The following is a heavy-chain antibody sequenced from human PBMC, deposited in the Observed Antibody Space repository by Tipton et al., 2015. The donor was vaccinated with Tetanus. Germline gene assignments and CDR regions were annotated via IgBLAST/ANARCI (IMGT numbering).Heavy chain of an antibody. CDR2: IYYTGST. Sequence: TLSLTCTVSGGSMNSYYWSWIRQPPGKGLEWIGYIYYTGSTNYNPSLKSGVTISLDMSKNHVSLNLTSVTAADTAVYYCARAVRFYYDSSTYYQYYFDSWGQGTLVTVSS. V-gene: IGHV4-59*12. CDR3: ARAVRFYYDSSTYYQYYFDS. D-gene: IGHD3-22*01. J-gene: IGHJ4*02. CDR1: GGSMNSYY.